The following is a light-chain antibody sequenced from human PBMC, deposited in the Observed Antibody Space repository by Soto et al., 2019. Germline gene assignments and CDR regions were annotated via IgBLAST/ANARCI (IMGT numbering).Light chain of an antibody. CDR1: GSDVGGYNY. Sequence: QSALTQPASVSGSPGQSITISCTGTGSDVGGYNYVSWYQQYPGKTPKLMIYDVSNRPSGVSNRFSGSKSDTTAYLTISGLQPEDEADYYCSSFTTSSSEVFGTGTKVTVL. CDR2: DVS. CDR3: SSFTTSSSEV. J-gene: IGLJ1*01. V-gene: IGLV2-14*01.